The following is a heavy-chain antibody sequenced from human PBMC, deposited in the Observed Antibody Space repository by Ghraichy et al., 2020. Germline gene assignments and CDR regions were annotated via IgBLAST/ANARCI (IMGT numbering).Heavy chain of an antibody. Sequence: LSLTCAASGFIFSRHDMTWVRQAPGKGLEWVANVKKDGGEQFYADFVKGRFIISRDNAKNSMFLQMNSLRVEDTAGYYCAREGVIGGVDGAADIWGQGTKVTVSS. CDR1: GFIFSRHD. D-gene: IGHD2-8*02. CDR3: AREGVIGGVDGAADI. V-gene: IGHV3-7*03. CDR2: VKKDGGEQ. J-gene: IGHJ3*02.